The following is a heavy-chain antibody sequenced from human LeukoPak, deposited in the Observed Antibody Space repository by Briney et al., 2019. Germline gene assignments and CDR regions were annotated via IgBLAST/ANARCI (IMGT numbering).Heavy chain of an antibody. J-gene: IGHJ5*02. CDR1: GGSISSSSYY. Sequence: SETLSLTCTVSGGSISSSSYYWGWIRQPPGKGLEWVGSIYYSGSTYYNPSLKRRVTISADTSKNQFSLKLSSVTAADTAVYYCAGRLDCSSTSCYTTSPNWFDPWGQGTLVTVSS. CDR3: AGRLDCSSTSCYTTSPNWFDP. CDR2: IYYSGST. D-gene: IGHD2-2*02. V-gene: IGHV4-39*01.